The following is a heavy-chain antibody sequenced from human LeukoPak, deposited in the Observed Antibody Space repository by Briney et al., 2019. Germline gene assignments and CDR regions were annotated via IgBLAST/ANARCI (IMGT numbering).Heavy chain of an antibody. J-gene: IGHJ4*02. CDR3: ARQSRGWGVDY. CDR2: IYYSGNT. Sequence: SETLSLTCTVSGGSISSYYWSWIRQPPGKGLEYIGYIYYSGNTNSNPSLNSRVTISVDTSKNQFSLKLSSVTAADTAVYYCARQSRGWGVDYWGQGTLVTVSS. V-gene: IGHV4-59*08. CDR1: GGSISSYY. D-gene: IGHD7-27*01.